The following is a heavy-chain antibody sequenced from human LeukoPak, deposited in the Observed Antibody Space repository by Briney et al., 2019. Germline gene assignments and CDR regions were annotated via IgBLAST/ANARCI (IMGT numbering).Heavy chain of an antibody. CDR2: ISAGGETT. V-gene: IGHV3-23*01. D-gene: IGHD1-26*01. Sequence: GGSLRLSCAASRFRFSTFPMGWVRQAPGKGLEWVSGISAGGETTFYADSVRGRLTISRDNSKNTLYLQMNSLRADDTAVYYCTKGPAWELLLNYFDYWGQGTLVTVSS. CDR1: RFRFSTFP. J-gene: IGHJ4*02. CDR3: TKGPAWELLLNYFDY.